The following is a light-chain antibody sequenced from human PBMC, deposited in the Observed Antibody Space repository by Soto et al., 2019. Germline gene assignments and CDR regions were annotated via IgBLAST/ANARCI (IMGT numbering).Light chain of an antibody. CDR2: EVT. J-gene: IGLJ1*01. CDR3: NSYTSSSTHNYV. V-gene: IGLV2-14*01. CDR1: SSDVGGYKY. Sequence: QSVLTQPASVSGSPGQSISISCTGTSSDVGGYKYVSWYQQYPGKAPKLIIYEVTNRPSGVSNRFSGSKSGNTASLTISGLRAEDEGDYYCNSYTSSSTHNYVFGTGTKVTVL.